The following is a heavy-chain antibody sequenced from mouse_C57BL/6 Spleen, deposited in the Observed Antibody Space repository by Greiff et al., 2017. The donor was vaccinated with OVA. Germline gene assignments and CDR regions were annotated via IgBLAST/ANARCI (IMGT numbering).Heavy chain of an antibody. V-gene: IGHV14-2*01. D-gene: IGHD1-1*01. CDR1: GFNIKDYY. CDR3: AREAYYGSSYEYFDV. Sequence: DVKLQESGAELVKPGASVKLSCTASGFNIKDYYMHWVKQRTEQGLEWIGRIDPEDGETKYAPKFQGKATITADTSSNTAYLQLSSLTSEDTAVYYCAREAYYGSSYEYFDVWGTGTTVTVSS. CDR2: IDPEDGET. J-gene: IGHJ1*03.